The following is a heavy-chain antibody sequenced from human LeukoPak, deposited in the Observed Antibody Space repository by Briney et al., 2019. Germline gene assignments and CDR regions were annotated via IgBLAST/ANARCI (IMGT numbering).Heavy chain of an antibody. V-gene: IGHV4-39*01. J-gene: IGHJ6*03. CDR1: GGSISSSSYY. CDR3: FEAYYYYYMDV. Sequence: PSETLSLTCTVSGGSISSSSYYWGWIRQPPWKGLEWIGSIYYSGSTYYNPSLKSRVTISVDTSKNQFSLKLSSVTAADAAVYYCFEAYYYYYMDVWGKGTTVTVSS. CDR2: IYYSGST.